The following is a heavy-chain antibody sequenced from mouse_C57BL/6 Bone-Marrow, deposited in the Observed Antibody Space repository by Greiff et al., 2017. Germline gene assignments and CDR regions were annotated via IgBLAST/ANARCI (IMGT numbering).Heavy chain of an antibody. Sequence: EVKLMESGGGLVKPGGSLKLSCAASGFTFSSYAMSWVRQTPEKRLEWVATISDGGSYTYYPDNVKGRFTISRDNAKNNLYLQMSHLKSEDTAMYYCGGGYCGYAMDYWGQGTSVTVSS. J-gene: IGHJ4*01. D-gene: IGHD2-3*01. V-gene: IGHV5-4*03. CDR3: GGGYCGYAMDY. CDR2: ISDGGSYT. CDR1: GFTFSSYA.